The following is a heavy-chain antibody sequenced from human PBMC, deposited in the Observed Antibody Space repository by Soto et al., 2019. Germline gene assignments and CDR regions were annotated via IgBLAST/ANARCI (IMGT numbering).Heavy chain of an antibody. CDR3: ARDRCSSTSCYTSWSPNAGGNFDY. D-gene: IGHD2-2*02. J-gene: IGHJ4*02. Sequence: ASVKVSCKASGYTFTGYYMHWVRQAPGQGLEWMGWTNPNSGGTNYAQKFQGRVTMTRDTSISTAYMELSRLRSDDTAVYYCARDRCSSTSCYTSWSPNAGGNFDYWGQGTLVTVSS. CDR2: TNPNSGGT. CDR1: GYTFTGYY. V-gene: IGHV1-2*02.